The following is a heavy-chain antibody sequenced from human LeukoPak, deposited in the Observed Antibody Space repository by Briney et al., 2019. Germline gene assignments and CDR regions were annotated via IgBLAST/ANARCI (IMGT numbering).Heavy chain of an antibody. Sequence: ASVKVSCKASGFTFTSYYNHWVRLAPGQRLEWMGIINPSGGDTRFAQRFQGRVTMTRDTSTSTVYMELSSLRSEDTAVYYCARVGGTLRYLDFWGQGTLVTVSS. D-gene: IGHD3-16*01. J-gene: IGHJ4*02. CDR1: GFTFTSYY. CDR3: ARVGGTLRYLDF. V-gene: IGHV1-46*01. CDR2: INPSGGDT.